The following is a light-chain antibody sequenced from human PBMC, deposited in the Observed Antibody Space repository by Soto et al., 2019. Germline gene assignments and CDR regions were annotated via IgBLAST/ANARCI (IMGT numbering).Light chain of an antibody. J-gene: IGKJ1*01. CDR1: QSVLYSSNNKNY. V-gene: IGKV4-1*01. CDR2: WAS. CDR3: QQYDNLPPTWT. Sequence: DIVMTQSPDSLAVSLGERATINCKSSQSVLYSSNNKNYLAWYQQKPGQPPKLLIYWASTRESGVPDRFSGGGSGTHFTFTISNLQPEDIATYYCQQYDNLPPTWTFGQGTKVDIK.